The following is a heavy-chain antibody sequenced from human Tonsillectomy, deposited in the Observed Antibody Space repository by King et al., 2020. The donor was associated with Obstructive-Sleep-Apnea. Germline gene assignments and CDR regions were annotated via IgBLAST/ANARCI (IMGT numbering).Heavy chain of an antibody. D-gene: IGHD3-10*01. CDR1: GFTFSSYD. J-gene: IGHJ4*02. V-gene: IGHV3-13*01. CDR3: ARAYTYYYGSGSYSPLDY. Sequence: VQLVGAGGGLVQPGGALRLSCAASGFTFSSYDMHWVRQATGKGLDLVLAICTAGCTYYPCSVKGRFTISRENAKNSLYLQMNSLRAGDTAVYYCARAYTYYYGSGSYSPLDYWGQGTLVTVSS. CDR2: ICTAGCT.